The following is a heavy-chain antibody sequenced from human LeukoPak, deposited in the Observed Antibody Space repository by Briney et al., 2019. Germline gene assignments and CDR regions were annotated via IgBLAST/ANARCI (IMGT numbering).Heavy chain of an antibody. D-gene: IGHD3-22*01. Sequence: GRSLRLSCAASGFTFSTYAMHWVRQAPGKGLEWVAVISYDGSSKYYADSVKGRFTISRDNSKNTLYLQMNSLRAEDMAVYYCARRAGDYSHPYDYWGQGTLVTVSS. CDR2: ISYDGSSK. V-gene: IGHV3-30*04. CDR3: ARRAGDYSHPYDY. CDR1: GFTFSTYA. J-gene: IGHJ4*02.